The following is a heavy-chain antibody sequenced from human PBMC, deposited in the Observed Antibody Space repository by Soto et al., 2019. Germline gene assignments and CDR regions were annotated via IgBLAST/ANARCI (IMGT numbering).Heavy chain of an antibody. Sequence: QVQLVESGGGVVQPGRSLRLSCAASGFTFSSYAMHWVRQAPGKGLEWVAVISYDGSNKYYADSVKGRFTISRDNSKNTLNLQMNSLRAEDTAVYYCARSMGSGYDQTWYFDDWGQGTLVTVSS. D-gene: IGHD5-12*01. CDR3: ARSMGSGYDQTWYFDD. J-gene: IGHJ4*02. V-gene: IGHV3-30-3*01. CDR2: ISYDGSNK. CDR1: GFTFSSYA.